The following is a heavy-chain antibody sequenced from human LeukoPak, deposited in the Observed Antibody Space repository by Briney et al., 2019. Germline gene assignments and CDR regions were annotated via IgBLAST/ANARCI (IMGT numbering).Heavy chain of an antibody. CDR3: ARDGGITGTKFDY. J-gene: IGHJ4*02. CDR2: INPNSGGT. D-gene: IGHD1-7*01. CDR1: GYTFTGYY. V-gene: IGHV1-2*02. Sequence: ASVKVSCKASGYTFTGYYMHWVRQAPGQGLEWMGWINPNSGGTNYAQKFQGRVTMTRDTSIGTAYMELSRLRSDDTAVYYCARDGGITGTKFDYWGQGTLVTVSS.